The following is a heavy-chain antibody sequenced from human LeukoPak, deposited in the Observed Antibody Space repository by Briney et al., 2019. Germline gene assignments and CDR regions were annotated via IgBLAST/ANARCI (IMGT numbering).Heavy chain of an antibody. V-gene: IGHV4-34*01. CDR1: GGSFSDYF. Sequence: SETLSLTCAVYGGSFSDYFWSWIRRPPGKGLEWIGEINHDRGTNYNPSLKSRVTISVDTSKNQFSLKLSSVTAADTAVYYCARGGGRWLQLRGAFDIWGQGTMVTVSS. CDR2: INHDRGT. CDR3: ARGGGRWLQLRGAFDI. D-gene: IGHD5-24*01. J-gene: IGHJ3*02.